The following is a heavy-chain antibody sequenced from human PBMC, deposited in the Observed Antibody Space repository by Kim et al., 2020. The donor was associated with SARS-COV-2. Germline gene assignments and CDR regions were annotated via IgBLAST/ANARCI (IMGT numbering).Heavy chain of an antibody. CDR3: ARDFARGPYSSGY. CDR1: GGSISSSNW. Sequence: SETLSLTCAVSGGSISSSNWWSWVRQPPGKGLEWIGEIYHSGSTNYNPSLKSRVTISVDKSKNQFSLKLSSVTAADTAVYYCARDFARGPYSSGYWGQGTLVTVSS. CDR2: IYHSGST. J-gene: IGHJ4*02. V-gene: IGHV4-4*02. D-gene: IGHD6-19*01.